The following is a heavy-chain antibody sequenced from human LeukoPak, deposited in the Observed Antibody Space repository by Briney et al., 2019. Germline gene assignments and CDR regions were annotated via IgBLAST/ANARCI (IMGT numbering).Heavy chain of an antibody. V-gene: IGHV3-30*04. CDR3: ARGAPRVVAFDH. D-gene: IGHD3-22*01. J-gene: IGHJ4*02. CDR2: LSSDGITQ. Sequence: PGGSLRLSCVASRFSLTSYAMHWVRPAPGKGLEWVTILSSDGITQNYADSVRGRFTISRDDSKKTLYLQMNSLRREDTAIYYCARGAPRVVAFDHWGQGALVTVSS. CDR1: RFSLTSYA.